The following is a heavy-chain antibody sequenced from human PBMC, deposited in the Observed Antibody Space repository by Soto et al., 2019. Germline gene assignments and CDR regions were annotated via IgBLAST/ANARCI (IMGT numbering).Heavy chain of an antibody. CDR1: GFTFSSYG. V-gene: IGHV3-33*01. J-gene: IGHJ6*02. Sequence: GGSLRLSCAASGFTFSSYGMHWVRQAPGKGLEWVAVIWYDGSNKYYADSVKGRFTISRDNSKNTLYLQMNSLRAEDTAVYYCARDHRKYYYYYGMGVWGQGTTVTVSS. CDR2: IWYDGSNK. CDR3: ARDHRKYYYYYGMGV.